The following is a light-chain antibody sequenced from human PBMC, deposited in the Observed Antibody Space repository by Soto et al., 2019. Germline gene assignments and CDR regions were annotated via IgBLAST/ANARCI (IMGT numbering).Light chain of an antibody. CDR3: QQYDNLPLT. CDR1: QDISNY. CDR2: DAP. J-gene: IGKJ4*01. Sequence: DIQMTQSPSSLSASVGDRVTITCQASQDISNYLNWYQQKPGKDPKLLIYDAPNLETGVPSRFSGSGSWTDFTFTISSLQPEDIATYYCQQYDNLPLTFGGGTKVEIK. V-gene: IGKV1-33*01.